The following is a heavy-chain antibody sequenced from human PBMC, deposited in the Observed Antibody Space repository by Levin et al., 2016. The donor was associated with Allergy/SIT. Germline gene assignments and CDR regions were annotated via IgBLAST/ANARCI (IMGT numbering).Heavy chain of an antibody. D-gene: IGHD6-6*01. J-gene: IGHJ5*02. CDR2: ISSSGSTI. V-gene: IGHV3-11*01. Sequence: WIRQPPGKGLEWVSYISSSGSTIYYADSVKGRFTISRDNAKNSLYLQMNSLRAEDTAVYYCAKHLEYSSSSGWLDPWGQGTLVTVSS. CDR3: AKHLEYSSSSGWLDP.